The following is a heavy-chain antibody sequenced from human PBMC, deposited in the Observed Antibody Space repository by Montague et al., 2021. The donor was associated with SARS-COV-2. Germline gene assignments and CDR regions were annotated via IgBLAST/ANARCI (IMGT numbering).Heavy chain of an antibody. CDR2: ISYDGNNK. D-gene: IGHD3-22*01. CDR3: ASDPDDYDSSGPFDY. J-gene: IGHJ4*02. V-gene: IGHV3-30*04. CDR1: RFTFSSYA. Sequence: SLRLSCAASRFTFSSYAMHWVRQAPGKGLEWVAVISYDGNNKYYADSVEGRFTISRDNSKNTLYLQMNSLRADDSAVYYCASDPDDYDSSGPFDYWGQGTLVTASP.